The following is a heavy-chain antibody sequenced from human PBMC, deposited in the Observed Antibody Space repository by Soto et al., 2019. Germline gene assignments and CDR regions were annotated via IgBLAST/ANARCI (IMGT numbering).Heavy chain of an antibody. J-gene: IGHJ5*02. Sequence: SETLSLTCAVYDGSFSGHYWSWIRQPPGKGLEWIGEISHSGSTNYNPSHKGRATISVDTSKNQFSLKLSSVTAADTAVYYCARAVRRPEISFGGVIILFDPWGQGTLVTVPS. V-gene: IGHV4-34*01. CDR1: DGSFSGHY. CDR3: ARAVRRPEISFGGVIILFDP. D-gene: IGHD3-16*01. CDR2: ISHSGST.